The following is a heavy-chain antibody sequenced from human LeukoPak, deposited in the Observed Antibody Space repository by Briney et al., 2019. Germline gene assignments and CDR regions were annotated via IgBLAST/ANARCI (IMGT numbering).Heavy chain of an antibody. CDR2: IYYSGST. CDR1: GGSISSSSYY. V-gene: IGHV4-39*01. J-gene: IGHJ6*03. CDR3: ARGRVISGSYYPPSRMREGYMDV. Sequence: PSETLSLTCTVSGGSISSSSYYWGWIRQPPGRGLEWIGSIYYSGSTYYNPSLKSRVTISVDTSKNQFSLKLSSVTAADTAVYYCARGRVISGSYYPPSRMREGYMDVWGKGTTVTVSS. D-gene: IGHD3-10*01.